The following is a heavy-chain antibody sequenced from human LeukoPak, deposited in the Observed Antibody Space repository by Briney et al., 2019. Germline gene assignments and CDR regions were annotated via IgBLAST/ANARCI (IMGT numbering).Heavy chain of an antibody. CDR3: ARGWGVWAGNAFDI. Sequence: SQTLSLTCAISVDRVSSNSAAWNWIRQSPARGLEWLGRTYYRSKWYNDYALSVKSRITINPDTSKNQFSLQLNSVTPEDTAVYYCARGWGVWAGNAFDIWGQGKMVTVSS. D-gene: IGHD3-10*01. V-gene: IGHV6-1*01. J-gene: IGHJ3*02. CDR1: VDRVSSNSAA. CDR2: TYYRSKWYN.